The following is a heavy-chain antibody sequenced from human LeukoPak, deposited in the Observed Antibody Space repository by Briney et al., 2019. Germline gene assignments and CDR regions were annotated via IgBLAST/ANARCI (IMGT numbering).Heavy chain of an antibody. CDR1: GFTFSSYS. CDR2: ISGSSSYI. CDR3: ARVPAGVIGMKDAFDI. D-gene: IGHD3-16*02. V-gene: IGHV3-21*01. Sequence: KSGGSLRLSCAASGFTFSSYSMNWVRQAPGKGLEWVSCISGSSSYIYSADSVKGRFTISRDNAKNSLYLQMNSLRAEDTAVYYCARVPAGVIGMKDAFDIWGQGTMVTVSS. J-gene: IGHJ3*02.